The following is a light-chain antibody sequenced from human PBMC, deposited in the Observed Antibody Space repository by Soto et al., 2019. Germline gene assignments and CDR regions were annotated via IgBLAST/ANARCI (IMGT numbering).Light chain of an antibody. V-gene: IGLV7-46*01. CDR3: LLSYNAARV. Sequence: QTVVTQEPSLTVSPGGTVTLTCGSSTGAVTSNHHPYWFQQKAGQAPRILIYDTSNKHSWTPARFSGSLLGDKAALTLSGAQPEDEAQYYCLLSYNAARVFGGGTKLTVL. J-gene: IGLJ2*01. CDR2: DTS. CDR1: TGAVTSNHH.